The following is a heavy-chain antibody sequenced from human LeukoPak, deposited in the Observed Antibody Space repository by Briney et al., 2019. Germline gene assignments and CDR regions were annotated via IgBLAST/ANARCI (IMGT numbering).Heavy chain of an antibody. J-gene: IGHJ6*03. CDR1: GYTFTSYY. V-gene: IGHV1-46*01. CDR3: AYLPNLSSSWYYYYMDV. Sequence: ASVKVSCKASGYTFTSYYMHWVRQAPGQGLEWMGIINPSGGSTSYAQKFQGRVTMTRDMSTSTVYMELSSLRSEDTAVYYCAYLPNLSSSWYYYYMDVWGKGTTVTVSS. CDR2: INPSGGST. D-gene: IGHD6-13*01.